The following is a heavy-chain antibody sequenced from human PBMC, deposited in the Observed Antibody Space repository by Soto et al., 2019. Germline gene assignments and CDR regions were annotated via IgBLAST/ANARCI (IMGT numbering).Heavy chain of an antibody. V-gene: IGHV3-7*01. CDR3: ARELRSGPIDY. CDR2: IKQDGSDM. J-gene: IGHJ4*02. Sequence: EVQLVESGGDLVQPGGSLRLSCAASGFSFSSYWMSWVRQAPGKGLEWVANIKQDGSDMRYVDSVKGRFTISSDNARNSLYLHMNSLRTEDPAVYYCARELRSGPIDYWGQGTLLTVSS. D-gene: IGHD3-10*01. CDR1: GFSFSSYW.